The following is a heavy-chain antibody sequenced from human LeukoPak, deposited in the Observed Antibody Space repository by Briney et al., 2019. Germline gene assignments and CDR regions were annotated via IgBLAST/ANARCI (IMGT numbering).Heavy chain of an antibody. CDR2: IIPIFGTA. J-gene: IGHJ6*03. Sequence: SVKVSCKASGGTFSSYAISWVRQAPGQGLEWMGGIIPIFGTANYAQKFQGRVTITADESTSTAYMELSSLRSEDTAVYYCARDQLRLGRVSALSQSRNRMDVWGKGTTVTVSS. CDR1: GGTFSSYA. D-gene: IGHD2-8*02. V-gene: IGHV1-69*13. CDR3: ARDQLRLGRVSALSQSRNRMDV.